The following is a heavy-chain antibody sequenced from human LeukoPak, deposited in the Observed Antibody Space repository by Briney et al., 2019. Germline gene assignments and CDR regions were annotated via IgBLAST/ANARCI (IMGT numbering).Heavy chain of an antibody. CDR3: ARDDGAVAGYYGMDV. V-gene: IGHV1-2*06. Sequence: ASVKVSCKASGYTFTGYYMHWVRQAPGQGLEWMGRINPNSGNTNYAQKLQGRVTMTTDTSTSTAYMELRSLRSDDTAVYYCARDDGAVAGYYGMDVWGQGTTVTVSS. J-gene: IGHJ6*02. D-gene: IGHD6-19*01. CDR2: INPNSGNT. CDR1: GYTFTGYY.